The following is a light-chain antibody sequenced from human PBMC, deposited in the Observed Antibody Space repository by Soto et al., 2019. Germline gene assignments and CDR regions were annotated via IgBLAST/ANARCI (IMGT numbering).Light chain of an antibody. V-gene: IGLV2-14*01. CDR2: EVS. CDR1: SSDVGGYDY. Sequence: QSALTQPASVSGSPGQSITISCSGTSSDVGGYDYVSWYQHHPGKVPKLIIYEVSKRPSGVSHRFSGSKSGNTASLTISGLQAEDEADYYCGSYTSSSALVFGGGTKVTVL. J-gene: IGLJ2*01. CDR3: GSYTSSSALV.